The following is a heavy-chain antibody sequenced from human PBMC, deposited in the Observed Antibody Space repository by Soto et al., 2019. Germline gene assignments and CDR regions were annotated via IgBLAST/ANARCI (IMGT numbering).Heavy chain of an antibody. D-gene: IGHD3-22*01. CDR3: AGGRIVVVGSRAYYGMDV. Sequence: QVHLLLQSGSEVKKPGSSVKVSCKASGCTPSNSAISWVRHAPGQGLEWMGGIIPVFGLVKYVQNFQGRVTITADESTNTAYMELSSLRPEDTAVYYCAGGRIVVVGSRAYYGMDVWGQGTTVTVSS. CDR1: GCTPSNSA. J-gene: IGHJ6*02. V-gene: IGHV1-69*01. CDR2: IIPVFGLV.